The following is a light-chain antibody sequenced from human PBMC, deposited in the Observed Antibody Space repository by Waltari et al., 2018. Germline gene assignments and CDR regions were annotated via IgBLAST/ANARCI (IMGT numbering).Light chain of an antibody. CDR3: QQYGSSTWT. Sequence: EIVLTQSPGILSLSPGERATLSCRASQSVTTSSLAWYQQKPGQAPRLLIYGASSRATDIPDRFGGSGSGRDFTLTISRLEPEDFAVYYCQQYGSSTWTFGQGTKVEVK. V-gene: IGKV3-20*01. CDR2: GAS. CDR1: QSVTTSS. J-gene: IGKJ1*01.